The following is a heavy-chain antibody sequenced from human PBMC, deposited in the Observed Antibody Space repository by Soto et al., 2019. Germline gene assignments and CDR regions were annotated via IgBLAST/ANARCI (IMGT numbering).Heavy chain of an antibody. CDR1: GDSMSSGGYF. J-gene: IGHJ4*02. D-gene: IGHD1-1*01. V-gene: IGHV4-31*03. Sequence: TLSLTCTVAGDSMSSGGYFWSWVRQPPGQGLEWIGYIYYSGNIYYNPSLRSRVTISVDTSKNQFSLKMSSVTAAATAVYACARGWVQSHYFDYWGQGTLVTVSS. CDR2: IYYSGNI. CDR3: ARGWVQSHYFDY.